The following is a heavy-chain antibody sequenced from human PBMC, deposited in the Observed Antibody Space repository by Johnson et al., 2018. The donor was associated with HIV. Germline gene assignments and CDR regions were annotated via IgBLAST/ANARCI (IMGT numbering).Heavy chain of an antibody. Sequence: GSLRLSCVVSGFSFSNYWMEWVRQAPGKGLVWVSRIKSDGSSSYSANSVKGRFTISRDNSKNTLFLQMNSLRAEDTAVYYCARDQIAAAGAFDIWGQGTMVTVSS. D-gene: IGHD6-13*01. CDR2: IKSDGSSS. CDR1: GFSFSNYW. CDR3: ARDQIAAAGAFDI. J-gene: IGHJ3*02. V-gene: IGHV3-74*01.